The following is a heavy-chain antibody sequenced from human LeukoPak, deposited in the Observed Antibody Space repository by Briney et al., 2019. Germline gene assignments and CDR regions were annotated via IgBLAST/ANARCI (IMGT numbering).Heavy chain of an antibody. CDR3: ARGEDKRSSVFGIAAST. CDR2: ISSSSSYI. D-gene: IGHD6-13*01. V-gene: IGHV3-21*01. CDR1: GFTFSSYW. Sequence: GGSLRLSCAASGFTFSSYWMHWVRQAPGKGLEWVSSISSSSSYIYYADSVKGRFTISRDNAKNSLYLQMNSLRAEDTAVYYCARGEDKRSSVFGIAASTWGQGTLVTVSS. J-gene: IGHJ5*02.